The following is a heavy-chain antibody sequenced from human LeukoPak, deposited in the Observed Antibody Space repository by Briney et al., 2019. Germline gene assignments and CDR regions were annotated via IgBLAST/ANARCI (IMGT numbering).Heavy chain of an antibody. Sequence: PSETLSLTCTVSGGSISSYYRNWIRQPAGKGLEWIGRIYTSGYTNYNPSLKSRVTMSGDTSKNQFSLKLSSVTAADTAVYYCARVGTRGVDVWGQGTTVTVSS. CDR1: GGSISSYY. J-gene: IGHJ6*02. V-gene: IGHV4-4*07. CDR2: IYTSGYT. D-gene: IGHD1-26*01. CDR3: ARVGTRGVDV.